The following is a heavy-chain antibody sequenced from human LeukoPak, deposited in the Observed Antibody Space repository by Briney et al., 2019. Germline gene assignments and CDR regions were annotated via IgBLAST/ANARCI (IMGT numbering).Heavy chain of an antibody. D-gene: IGHD2-8*01. V-gene: IGHV4-34*01. CDR1: GGSFSAYY. CDR3: ARRGGVPYFDY. J-gene: IGHJ4*02. Sequence: SETLSLTCAVYGGSFSAYYWSWIRQPPGKGLEWIGSIYHSGSTYYNPSLKSRVTISVDTSKNQFSLKLSSVTAADTAVYYCARRGGVPYFDYWGQGTLVTVSS. CDR2: IYHSGST.